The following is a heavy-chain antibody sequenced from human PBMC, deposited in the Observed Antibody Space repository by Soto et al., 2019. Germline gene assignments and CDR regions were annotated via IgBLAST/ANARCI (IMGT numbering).Heavy chain of an antibody. V-gene: IGHV3-21*01. D-gene: IGHD1-26*01. J-gene: IGHJ5*02. CDR1: GFTFSSYN. CDR3: AREGGGSYPWFDP. Sequence: EVQLVESGGGLVKPGGSLRLSCAASGFTFSSYNMNWVRQAPGKGLEWVSSISSSSSYIYYADSVKGRFTISRDNAKNSLYLQMNSLRAEDTAVYYCAREGGGSYPWFDPWGQGTLVTVSS. CDR2: ISSSSSYI.